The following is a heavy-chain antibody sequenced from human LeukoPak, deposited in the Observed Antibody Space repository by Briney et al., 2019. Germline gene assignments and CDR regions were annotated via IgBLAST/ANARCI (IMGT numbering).Heavy chain of an antibody. V-gene: IGHV3-48*02. CDR1: EFTFSSYS. CDR3: ARVSLYYYDAGSPGPPFDP. CDR2: ISSRSNII. J-gene: IGHJ5*02. D-gene: IGHD3-10*01. Sequence: GGSLRLSCAASEFTFSSYSMNWVRQAPGKGLEWVSYISSRSNIISYADSVKGRFTISRDNAKNSLYLQMNSLRDEDTAVYYCARVSLYYYDAGSPGPPFDPWGQGTLVTVSS.